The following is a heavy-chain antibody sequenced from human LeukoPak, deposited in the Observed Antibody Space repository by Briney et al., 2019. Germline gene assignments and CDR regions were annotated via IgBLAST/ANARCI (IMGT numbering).Heavy chain of an antibody. Sequence: GGSLRLSCAASGFTFSSYDMHWVRQATGKGLEWVSAIGTAGDTYYPGSVKGRFTISRENAKNSLYLQMNSLRAGDTAVYYCARANHYYDSSGYVDAFDIWGQGTMVTVSS. J-gene: IGHJ3*02. CDR1: GFTFSSYD. V-gene: IGHV3-13*01. D-gene: IGHD3-22*01. CDR3: ARANHYYDSSGYVDAFDI. CDR2: IGTAGDT.